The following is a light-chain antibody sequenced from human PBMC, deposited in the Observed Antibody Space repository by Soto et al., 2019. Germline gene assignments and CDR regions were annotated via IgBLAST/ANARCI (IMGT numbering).Light chain of an antibody. CDR3: QQRSNWPRT. Sequence: IVLTQSPATLSVSPGERATLSCRASQSVSSLLAWYQQKPRQAPRLLIYDTSTRATGIPARFSGSGSGTDFTLTISSLQSEDFAVYYCQQRSNWPRTFGQGTKVEIK. CDR2: DTS. CDR1: QSVSSL. J-gene: IGKJ1*01. V-gene: IGKV3-15*01.